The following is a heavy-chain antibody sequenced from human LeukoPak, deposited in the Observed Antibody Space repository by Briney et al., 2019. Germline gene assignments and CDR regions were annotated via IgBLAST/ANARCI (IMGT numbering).Heavy chain of an antibody. D-gene: IGHD3-3*01. J-gene: IGHJ5*02. Sequence: GGSLRLSCAASGFTFSSYAMSWVRQAPGQGLEWFSAISGSGGSTYYADSVKGRFTISRDNSKNTLYLQMNSLRAEDAAVYYCAREHLITSWFDPWGQGTLVTVSS. V-gene: IGHV3-23*01. CDR3: AREHLITSWFDP. CDR2: ISGSGGST. CDR1: GFTFSSYA.